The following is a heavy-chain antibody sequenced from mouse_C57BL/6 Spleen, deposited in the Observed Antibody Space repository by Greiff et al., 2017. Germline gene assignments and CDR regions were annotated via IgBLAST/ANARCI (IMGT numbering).Heavy chain of an antibody. Sequence: QVQLQQPGAELVKPGASVKLSCKASGYTFTSYWMPWVKQRPGRGLEWIGRIDPNSGGTKYNEKFKSKATLTVDKPSSTAYMQLSSLTSEDSAVYYCARGGITTVVARYYFDYWGQGTTLTVSS. V-gene: IGHV1-72*01. CDR3: ARGGITTVVARYYFDY. CDR2: IDPNSGGT. J-gene: IGHJ2*01. D-gene: IGHD1-1*01. CDR1: GYTFTSYW.